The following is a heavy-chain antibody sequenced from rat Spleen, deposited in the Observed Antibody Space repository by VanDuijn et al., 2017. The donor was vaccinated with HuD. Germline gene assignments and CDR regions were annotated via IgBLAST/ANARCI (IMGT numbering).Heavy chain of an antibody. Sequence: EVQLQESGPGLVKPSQSLSLTCSVTGHSITSGYRWNWIRKFPGNRLEWMGYINSAGSTIYNPPLESRIAITRDTSRNHFFLQVNSVTTEDTATYYCARSDDTHYYLPFANWGQGTVVTVSS. CDR1: GHSITSGYR. CDR2: INSAGST. D-gene: IGHD1-1*01. CDR3: ARSDDTHYYLPFAN. V-gene: IGHV3-3*01. J-gene: IGHJ3*01.